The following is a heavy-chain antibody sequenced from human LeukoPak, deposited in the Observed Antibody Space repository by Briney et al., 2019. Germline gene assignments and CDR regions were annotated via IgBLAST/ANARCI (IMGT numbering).Heavy chain of an antibody. CDR1: GYTFTSYG. V-gene: IGHV1-18*01. CDR3: ARSPMVRGVITTFDY. Sequence: ASVKVSCTASGYTFTSYGISWVRQAPGQGLEWMGWISAYNGNTNYAQKLQGRVTMTTDTSTSTAYMELRSLRSDDTAVYYCARSPMVRGVITTFDYWGQGTLVTVSS. J-gene: IGHJ4*02. D-gene: IGHD3-10*01. CDR2: ISAYNGNT.